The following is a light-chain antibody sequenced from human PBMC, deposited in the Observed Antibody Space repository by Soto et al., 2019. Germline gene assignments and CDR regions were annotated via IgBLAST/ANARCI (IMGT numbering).Light chain of an antibody. V-gene: IGLV2-14*01. CDR2: DVS. CDR1: STDVGAYNY. CDR3: SSYTSSSTHAV. Sequence: QSALTQPASVSGSPRQSVTISCTGTSTDVGAYNYVSCYQQHPGKAPKLMIYDVSNRPSGISHRFSGSKSGNTASLTSSGLRGGDETDYYCSSYTSSSTHAVFGGGTQLAV. J-gene: IGLJ7*01.